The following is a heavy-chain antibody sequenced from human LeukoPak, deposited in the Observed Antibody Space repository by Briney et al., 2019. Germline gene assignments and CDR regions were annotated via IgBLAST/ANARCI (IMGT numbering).Heavy chain of an antibody. CDR2: IKSDGST. Sequence: GGSLRLSCAASGFTFSTYWMHWVRQAPGKGLVWVSRIKSDGSTNYADSVKGRFTISRGNAKNTVSLQMNSLRPEDTGVYYCARAPSEIGGYYPEYFRHWGQGTLVTVSS. V-gene: IGHV3-74*01. CDR1: GFTFSTYW. J-gene: IGHJ1*01. D-gene: IGHD3-22*01. CDR3: ARAPSEIGGYYPEYFRH.